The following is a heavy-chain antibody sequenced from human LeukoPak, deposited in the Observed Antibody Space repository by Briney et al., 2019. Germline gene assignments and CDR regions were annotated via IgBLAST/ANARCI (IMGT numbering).Heavy chain of an antibody. CDR2: INPNSGGT. V-gene: IGHV1-2*02. J-gene: IGHJ3*02. D-gene: IGHD4-23*01. Sequence: ASVKVSCKASGYTFTGYYMHWVRQAPGQGLEWMGWINPNSGGTNYAQKFQGRVTMTRDTSISTAYMELSRLRSDDTAVYYCARAPLRWQTHGAFDIWGQGTMVTVSS. CDR1: GYTFTGYY. CDR3: ARAPLRWQTHGAFDI.